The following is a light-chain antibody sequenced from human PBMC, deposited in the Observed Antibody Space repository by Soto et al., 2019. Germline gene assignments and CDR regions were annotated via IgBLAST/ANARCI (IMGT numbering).Light chain of an antibody. Sequence: DIVMTQSPDSLAVSLGERATINCKSSQSVLYSSNNKNYLAWYQQRPGQPPKLLIYWASTRESGVPDRFSGSGSGTDFTLTITSLQAEDVAVSYCQQYESTPPTFGQGTKLEIK. V-gene: IGKV4-1*01. CDR1: QSVLYSSNNKNY. CDR3: QQYESTPPT. CDR2: WAS. J-gene: IGKJ2*01.